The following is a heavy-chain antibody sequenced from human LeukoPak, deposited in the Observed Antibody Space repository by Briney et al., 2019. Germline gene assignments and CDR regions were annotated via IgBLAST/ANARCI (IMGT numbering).Heavy chain of an antibody. CDR3: AKGSYSGYNNWFDP. V-gene: IGHV3-23*01. J-gene: IGHJ5*02. CDR2: ISGSGGST. CDR1: GFTFSSYA. Sequence: GGSLRLSCAASGFTFSSYAMSWVRQAPGKELEWVSAISGSGGSTYYADSVKGRFTISRDNSKNTLYLQMNSLRAEDTAVYYCAKGSYSGYNNWFDPWGQGTLVTVSS. D-gene: IGHD5-12*01.